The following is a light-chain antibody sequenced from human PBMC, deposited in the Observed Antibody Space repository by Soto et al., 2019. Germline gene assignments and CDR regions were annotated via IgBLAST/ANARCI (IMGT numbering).Light chain of an antibody. Sequence: DIQMTQSPSSLSASVGDRVTITCRTSQNINMYLNWYQQKPGRAPKLLIYATSTLESGVPSRFSGSGSGTDFILNISSLQPEDFAPYYCQQSNDSPFTFGPGTKVDVK. V-gene: IGKV1-39*01. J-gene: IGKJ3*01. CDR2: ATS. CDR3: QQSNDSPFT. CDR1: QNINMY.